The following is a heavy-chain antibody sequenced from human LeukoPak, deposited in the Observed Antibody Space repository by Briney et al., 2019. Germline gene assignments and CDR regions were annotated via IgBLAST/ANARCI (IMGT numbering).Heavy chain of an antibody. V-gene: IGHV4-39*07. Sequence: SETLSLTCTVSGGSISSSSYYWGWIRQPPGKGLEWIGEINHSGSTNYNPSLKSRVTISVDTSKNQFSLKLSSVTAADTAVYYCARRLGWELLFFYSYFDYWGQGTLVTVSS. D-gene: IGHD1-26*01. CDR3: ARRLGWELLFFYSYFDY. CDR1: GGSISSSSYY. CDR2: INHSGST. J-gene: IGHJ4*02.